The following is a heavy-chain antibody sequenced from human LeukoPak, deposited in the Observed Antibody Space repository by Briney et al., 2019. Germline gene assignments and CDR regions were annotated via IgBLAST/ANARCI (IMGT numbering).Heavy chain of an antibody. Sequence: PGGSLRLSCAASGFTFSSYAMHWVRQAPGKGLEWVAVISYDGSNKYYADSVKGRFTISRDNSKNTLYLQMNSLRAEDTAVYYCAVGSEGGDLDYWGQGTLVTVSS. J-gene: IGHJ4*01. D-gene: IGHD3-16*01. V-gene: IGHV3-30-3*01. CDR3: AVGSEGGDLDY. CDR2: ISYDGSNK. CDR1: GFTFSSYA.